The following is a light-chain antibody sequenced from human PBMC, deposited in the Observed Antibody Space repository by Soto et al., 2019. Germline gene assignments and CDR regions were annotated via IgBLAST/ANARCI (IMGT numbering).Light chain of an antibody. CDR1: ESVSDNY. Sequence: EIVLTQSPGTLSLSPGERATLSCRAIESVSDNYLAWYQQRSGQAPRLVIYGASSRATAVPDRFSGSGSGADFTRTISRLEPEDFAVYYCQQYGSSPLTFGGGTKVEIK. CDR3: QQYGSSPLT. CDR2: GAS. J-gene: IGKJ4*01. V-gene: IGKV3-20*01.